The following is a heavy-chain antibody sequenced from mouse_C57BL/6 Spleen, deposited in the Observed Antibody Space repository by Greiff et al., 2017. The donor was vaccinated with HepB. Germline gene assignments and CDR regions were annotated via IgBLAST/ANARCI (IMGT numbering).Heavy chain of an antibody. V-gene: IGHV5-12*01. CDR2: ISNGGGST. CDR1: GFTFSDYY. Sequence: DVQLVESGGGLVQPGGSLKLSCAASGFTFSDYYMYWVRQTPEKRLEWVAYISNGGGSTYYPDTVKGRFTISRDNAKNTLYLQRSRLKSEDTAMYYCARGGDYDFAWFAYWGQGTLVTVSA. D-gene: IGHD2-4*01. J-gene: IGHJ3*01. CDR3: ARGGDYDFAWFAY.